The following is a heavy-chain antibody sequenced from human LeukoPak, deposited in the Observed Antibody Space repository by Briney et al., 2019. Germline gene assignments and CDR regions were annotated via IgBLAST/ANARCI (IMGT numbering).Heavy chain of an antibody. V-gene: IGHV4-59*12. J-gene: IGHJ4*02. CDR1: GGSISSY. CDR2: IYFTGTT. D-gene: IGHD6-19*01. Sequence: PSETLSLTCTVSGGSISSYWSWIRQSPGKGLEWIGYIYFTGTTNYNPSLKSRLTISIDTSRNQFSLKLSSVTAADTAVYYCARAGEVVDYWGQGTLVTVSS. CDR3: ARAGEVVDY.